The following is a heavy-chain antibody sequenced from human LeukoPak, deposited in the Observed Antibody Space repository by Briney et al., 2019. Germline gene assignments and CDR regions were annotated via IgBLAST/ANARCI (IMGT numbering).Heavy chain of an antibody. CDR3: ARSNSSGYQAREFDY. V-gene: IGHV4-34*01. CDR1: GGSFSGYY. J-gene: IGHJ4*02. CDR2: INHSGST. Sequence: SETLSLTCAVYGGSFSGYYWSWIRQPPGKGLEWIGEINHSGSTNYNPSLKSRVTISVDTSKNQFSLKLSSVTAADTAVYYCARSNSSGYQAREFDYWGQGTLVTVSS. D-gene: IGHD3-22*01.